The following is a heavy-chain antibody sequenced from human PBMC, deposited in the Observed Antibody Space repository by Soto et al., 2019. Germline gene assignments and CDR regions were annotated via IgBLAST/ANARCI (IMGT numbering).Heavy chain of an antibody. V-gene: IGHV1-2*04. CDR2: INPNSGGT. CDR1: GYTFTGYY. Sequence: ASVKVSCKASGYTFTGYYIHWVRQAPGQGLEWIGWINPNSGGTNYAQKFQGWVTMTRDTSISTAYMELSRLRSDDTAVYYCASSTNSTNWFDPWGQGTLVTVSS. CDR3: ASSTNSTNWFDP. J-gene: IGHJ5*02. D-gene: IGHD2-2*01.